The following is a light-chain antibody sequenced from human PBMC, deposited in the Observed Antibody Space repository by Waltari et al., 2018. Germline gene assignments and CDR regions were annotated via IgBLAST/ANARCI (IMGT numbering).Light chain of an antibody. CDR2: DVI. V-gene: IGLV2-14*03. Sequence: QSALTQPASVSGSPGQSITISCTGTNSDIGAYNYVYWYQQPPGKPPKVIFFDVIFRPAGVSNRFSGSKSGNPASLTITGLQAEDEAHYYCSSFTVTDTLVVFGGGTKLTV. CDR1: NSDIGAYNY. CDR3: SSFTVTDTLVV. J-gene: IGLJ2*01.